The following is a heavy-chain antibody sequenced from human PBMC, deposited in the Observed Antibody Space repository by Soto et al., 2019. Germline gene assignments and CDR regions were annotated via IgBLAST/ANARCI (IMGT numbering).Heavy chain of an antibody. D-gene: IGHD5-18*01. J-gene: IGHJ4*02. CDR3: ARGDTALDY. CDR2: IYSGGST. V-gene: IGHV3-53*01. CDR1: GFPVSSSY. Sequence: EVQLVESGGGLIQPGGSLRLSCAASGFPVSSSYMTWVRQAPGKGLEWVSFIYSGGSTFYADSVKGRFTISRDNSKNTLYLQMNSLRADDTAVYYCARGDTALDYWGQGTLVTVSS.